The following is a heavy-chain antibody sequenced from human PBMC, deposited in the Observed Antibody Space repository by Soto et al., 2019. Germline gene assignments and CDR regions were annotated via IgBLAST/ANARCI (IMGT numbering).Heavy chain of an antibody. CDR3: ARTAASGNYYYGKDV. CDR1: GYSFLNYW. V-gene: IGHV5-51*01. J-gene: IGHJ6*02. Sequence: PGESLKISCKGSGYSFLNYWIGWVRQMPGKDLEWIGIIYPDDSETRYSPSFQGRVTISVDRSITTTYLQWNTLQASDTAMYYCARTAASGNYYYGKDVWAQGTTVPVSS. CDR2: IYPDDSET. D-gene: IGHD6-13*01.